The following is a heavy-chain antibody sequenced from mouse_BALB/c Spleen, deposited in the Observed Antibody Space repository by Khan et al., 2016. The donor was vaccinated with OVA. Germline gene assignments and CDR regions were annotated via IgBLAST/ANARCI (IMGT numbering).Heavy chain of an antibody. CDR2: INTYTGEP. D-gene: IGHD1-1*01. J-gene: IGHJ4*01. CDR3: SRPPYVSYVMVY. Sequence: QIQLVQSGPELRKPGETVKISCKASGYTFTNFGMNWVKQAPGKGLKWMGWINTYTGEPTYADDFKGRFAFSLETSATTAYLQINNLKNEDTGTYVCSRPPYVSYVMVYWGQGTSVTVSS. V-gene: IGHV9-3-1*01. CDR1: GYTFTNFG.